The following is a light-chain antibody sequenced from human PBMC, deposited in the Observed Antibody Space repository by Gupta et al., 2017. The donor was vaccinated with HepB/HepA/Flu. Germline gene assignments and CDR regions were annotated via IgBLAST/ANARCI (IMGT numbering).Light chain of an antibody. V-gene: IGLV1-40*01. CDR3: QSYDSSLSGSV. CDR1: SSNIWAGFD. CDR2: ANP. Sequence: QSVLTQPPPVSGAPGQRVTIPCTGSSSNIWAGFDVHWYQQLPGTAPKLLMYANPNRPSGVPDRFSGSKSGTSASLAITGLQAEDEADYYCQSYDSSLSGSVFGGGTKVTVL. J-gene: IGLJ2*01.